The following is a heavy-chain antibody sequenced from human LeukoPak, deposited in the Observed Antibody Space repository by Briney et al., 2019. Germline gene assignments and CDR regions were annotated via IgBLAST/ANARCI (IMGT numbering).Heavy chain of an antibody. CDR1: GGSINSYY. J-gene: IGHJ3*02. CDR3: ASGGYYGSGAFHI. V-gene: IGHV4-59*01. Sequence: SETLSLTCTVSGGSINSYYWSWIRQPPGKGLEWIGYISYSGGTNYSPSLKSRVTISEDTSKNQFYLKLSSVTAADTAVYYCASGGYYGSGAFHIWGQGTMVTVSS. D-gene: IGHD3-10*01. CDR2: ISYSGGT.